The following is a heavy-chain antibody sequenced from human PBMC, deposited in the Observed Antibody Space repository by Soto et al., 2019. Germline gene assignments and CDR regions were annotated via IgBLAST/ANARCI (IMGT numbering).Heavy chain of an antibody. V-gene: IGHV3-30*18. CDR1: GFTFSSYG. Sequence: GGSLRLSCAASGFTFSSYGMHWVRQAPGKGLEWVAVISYDGSNKYYADSVKGRFTISRDNSKNTLYLQMNSLRAEDTAVYYCAKDWLYCSGGSCYLELIDYWGQGTLVTVSS. J-gene: IGHJ4*02. CDR3: AKDWLYCSGGSCYLELIDY. D-gene: IGHD2-15*01. CDR2: ISYDGSNK.